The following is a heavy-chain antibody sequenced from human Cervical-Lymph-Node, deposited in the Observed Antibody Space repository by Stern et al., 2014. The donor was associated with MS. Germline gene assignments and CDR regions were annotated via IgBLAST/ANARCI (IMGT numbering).Heavy chain of an antibody. Sequence: EVQLVESGAEVKKPGESLKISCKGSGYNFTSYWIGWVRQMPGKGLEWMGIIYPGDSDTRYSPSFPGQVTISADKSTSTAYLQWSSLKASDTAMYYCARLDCSGGSCYSGDFDYWGQGTLVTVSS. CDR1: GYNFTSYW. CDR3: ARLDCSGGSCYSGDFDY. CDR2: IYPGDSDT. V-gene: IGHV5-51*01. J-gene: IGHJ4*02. D-gene: IGHD2-15*01.